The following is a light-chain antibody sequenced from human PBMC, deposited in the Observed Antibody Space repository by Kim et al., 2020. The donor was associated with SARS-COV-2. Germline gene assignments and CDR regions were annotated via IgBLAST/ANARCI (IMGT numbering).Light chain of an antibody. CDR3: QHYIRFPYT. CDR1: QIINTY. CDR2: QAS. Sequence: SASLGDVVTITCRASQIINTYLAWYQQKPGKAPNLLIYQASSLHIGVPSRFSGSASGTEFTLTISSLQPDDVATYYCQHYIRFPYTFGQGTKLEI. J-gene: IGKJ2*01. V-gene: IGKV1-5*01.